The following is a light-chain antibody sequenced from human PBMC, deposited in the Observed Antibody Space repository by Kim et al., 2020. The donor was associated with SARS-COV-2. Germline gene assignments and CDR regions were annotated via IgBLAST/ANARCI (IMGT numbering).Light chain of an antibody. CDR1: QIFGTF. CDR2: DAF. CDR3: QQRSSWPPLS. V-gene: IGKV3-11*01. Sequence: SPGDRAPRSCRARQIFGTFVAWYQQKPGQAPRLLIYDAFNRATGVPPRFSGSGSETDFTLTINSLDPEDFGVYYCQQRSSWPPLSFGGGTKVDIK. J-gene: IGKJ4*01.